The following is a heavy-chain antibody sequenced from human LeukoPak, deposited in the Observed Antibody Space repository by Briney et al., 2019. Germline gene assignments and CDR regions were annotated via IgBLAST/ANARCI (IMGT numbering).Heavy chain of an antibody. J-gene: IGHJ5*02. V-gene: IGHV4-39*07. CDR1: GGSISSSSYY. D-gene: IGHD3-3*01. CDR2: IYYSGST. Sequence: SETLSLTCTVSGGSISSSSYYWGWIRQPPGKGLEWIGSIYYSGSTYYNPSLKSRVTISVDTSKNQFSLKLSSVTAADTAVYYCANQNAYYDFWSGYYTVDWFDPWGQGTLVTVSS. CDR3: ANQNAYYDFWSGYYTVDWFDP.